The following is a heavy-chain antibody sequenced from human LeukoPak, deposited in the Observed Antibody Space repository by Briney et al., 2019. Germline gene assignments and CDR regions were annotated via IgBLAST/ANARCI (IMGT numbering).Heavy chain of an antibody. Sequence: SVKVSCKASGGTFSSYAISWVRQAPGQGLEWMGGIIPIFGTANYAQKFQGRVTITTDESTSTAYMELSRLRSEDTAVYYCARGGIAAAGPSRWFDPWGQGTLVTVSS. CDR1: GGTFSSYA. J-gene: IGHJ5*02. V-gene: IGHV1-69*05. D-gene: IGHD6-13*01. CDR3: ARGGIAAAGPSRWFDP. CDR2: IIPIFGTA.